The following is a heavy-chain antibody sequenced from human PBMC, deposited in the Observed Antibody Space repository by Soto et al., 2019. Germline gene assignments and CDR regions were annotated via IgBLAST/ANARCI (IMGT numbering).Heavy chain of an antibody. D-gene: IGHD1-7*01. J-gene: IGHJ4*02. V-gene: IGHV3-30*18. CDR2: ITYDGIFQ. CDR1: GFNFDNYC. CDR3: AKDRVGGTFYTPLGF. Sequence: GGSLRLSCQASGFNFDNYCIHWVRQAPCKGLEWVAVITYDGIFQYYADSVKGRFTISRDNSKNTLFLHLNTLKPEDTAVYHCAKDRVGGTFYTPLGFCGQGTLVTFSS.